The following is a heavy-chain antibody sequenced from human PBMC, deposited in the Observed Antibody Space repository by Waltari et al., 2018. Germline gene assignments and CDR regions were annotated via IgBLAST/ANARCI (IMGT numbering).Heavy chain of an antibody. Sequence: QVQLVQSGAEGKKPGASVKVSCKASGYTFTSYGISSVRRAPGQGREWMGWISADNGNTTDAQKRQGRVTMTTDTSTSTADMGLRSLRADDAAVYYCAREQVPAAGAFDYWGQGTLVTVSS. CDR2: ISADNGNT. D-gene: IGHD2-2*01. V-gene: IGHV1-18*01. CDR3: AREQVPAAGAFDY. CDR1: GYTFTSYG. J-gene: IGHJ4*02.